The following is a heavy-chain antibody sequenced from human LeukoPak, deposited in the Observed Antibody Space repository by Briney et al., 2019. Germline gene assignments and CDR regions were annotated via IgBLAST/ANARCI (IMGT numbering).Heavy chain of an antibody. D-gene: IGHD5-24*01. CDR3: AREMAATYDAFDV. J-gene: IGHJ3*01. CDR2: IGGGSNYI. V-gene: IGHV3-21*01. CDR1: EFTFITYN. Sequence: TGGSLRLSCAASEFTFITYNMHWARQAPGKGLEWVSSIGGGSNYIYYADSLKGRFTISRDNAKNSLYLQMNSLRADDTAVYYCAREMAATYDAFDVWGQGTMVTVSS.